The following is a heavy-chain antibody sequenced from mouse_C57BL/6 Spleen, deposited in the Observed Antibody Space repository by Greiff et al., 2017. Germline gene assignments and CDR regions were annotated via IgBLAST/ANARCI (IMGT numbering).Heavy chain of an antibody. D-gene: IGHD2-3*01. CDR2: ISNGGGST. CDR3: ARRGIYDGYYYAMDY. Sequence: EVQLVESGGGLVQPGGSLKLSCAASGFTFSDYYMYWVRQTPEKRLEWVAYISNGGGSTYYPDTVKGRFTISRDNAKNTRYLQMSRLKSEDTALYYCARRGIYDGYYYAMDYWGQGTSVTVSS. J-gene: IGHJ4*01. CDR1: GFTFSDYY. V-gene: IGHV5-12*01.